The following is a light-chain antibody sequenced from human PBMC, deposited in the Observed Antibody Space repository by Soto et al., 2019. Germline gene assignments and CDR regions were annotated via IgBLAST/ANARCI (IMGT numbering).Light chain of an antibody. CDR2: RAS. V-gene: IGKV3-20*01. Sequence: EIVWTQSPGTLSLSPGDRATLSCRASQSVSSSFLAWYQQKPGQAPRLLIYRASNRATGIPDRYSGSGSGTDVTLTLSRLEPEDFAAYYCQHYVTSHWSFGQGTKL. CDR3: QHYVTSHWS. J-gene: IGKJ1*01. CDR1: QSVSSSF.